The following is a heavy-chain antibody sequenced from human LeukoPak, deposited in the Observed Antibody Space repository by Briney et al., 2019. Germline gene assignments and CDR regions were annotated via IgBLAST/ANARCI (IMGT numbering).Heavy chain of an antibody. Sequence: PGGSLRLSCAASGFTFSNSAMYWVRQAPGKGLECVSVISTNGDRTYYADSVKGRFTISRDNSKNTLYLQMGSLRADDMAVYYCARGLAISSSGWYDTFDYWGQGALVTVSS. V-gene: IGHV3-64*02. CDR1: GFTFSNSA. CDR2: ISTNGDRT. D-gene: IGHD6-19*01. J-gene: IGHJ4*02. CDR3: ARGLAISSSGWYDTFDY.